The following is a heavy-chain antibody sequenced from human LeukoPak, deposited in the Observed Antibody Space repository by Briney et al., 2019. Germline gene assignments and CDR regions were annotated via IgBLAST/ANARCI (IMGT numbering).Heavy chain of an antibody. V-gene: IGHV3-23*01. CDR2: ISGSGGST. CDR1: GFTFSSYA. CDR3: AKVGIAAAGFFDY. J-gene: IGHJ4*02. D-gene: IGHD6-13*01. Sequence: PGGSLTLSCAASGFTFSSYAMSCVRQAPGKGLEWVSAISGSGGSTYYADSVKGRFTISRDNSKNTLYLQMNSLRAEDTAVYYCAKVGIAAAGFFDYWGQGTLVTVSS.